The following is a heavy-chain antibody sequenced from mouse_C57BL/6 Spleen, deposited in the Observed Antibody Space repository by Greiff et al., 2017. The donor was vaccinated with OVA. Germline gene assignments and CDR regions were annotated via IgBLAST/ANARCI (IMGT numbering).Heavy chain of an antibody. CDR3: ERCLYDGTTRWYFDV. CDR1: GYTFTDYN. D-gene: IGHD2-3*01. CDR2: INPNNGGT. Sequence: VQLQQSGPELVKPGASVKIPCKASGYTFTDYNMDWVKQSHGKSLEWIGDINPNNGGTIYNQKFKGKATLTVDKSSSTAYMELRSLTSEDTAVYYCERCLYDGTTRWYFDVWGTGTTVTVSS. V-gene: IGHV1-18*01. J-gene: IGHJ1*03.